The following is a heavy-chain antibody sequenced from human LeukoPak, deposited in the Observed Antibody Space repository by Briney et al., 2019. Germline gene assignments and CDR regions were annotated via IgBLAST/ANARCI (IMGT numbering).Heavy chain of an antibody. D-gene: IGHD1-26*01. J-gene: IGHJ4*02. Sequence: SETLSLTCSVSGGSISNYYLNWIRQTPGKGLEWIGYVFYTGITDYNPSLKSRVSISVDTSKNQFSLMLTSVTAADTAMYYCARVRVGSLYYFDYWGQGTLVTVSS. CDR1: GGSISNYY. CDR2: VFYTGIT. CDR3: ARVRVGSLYYFDY. V-gene: IGHV4-59*01.